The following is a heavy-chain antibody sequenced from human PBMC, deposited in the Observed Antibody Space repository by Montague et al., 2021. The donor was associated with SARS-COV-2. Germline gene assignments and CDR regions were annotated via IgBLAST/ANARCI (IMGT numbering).Heavy chain of an antibody. CDR2: IDHSGNT. J-gene: IGHJ4*02. D-gene: IGHD3-22*01. Sequence: SETLSLTCAVYRGSFHIFSWGWIRQSPGKGLEWIGEIDHSGNTKYNPYLASRVTISVDTSKNQFYLNLTSVTAADTAMYYCARGTRVVGITPGFRYWGQGTQVAVSS. V-gene: IGHV4-34*01. CDR1: RGSFHIFS. CDR3: ARGTRVVGITPGFRY.